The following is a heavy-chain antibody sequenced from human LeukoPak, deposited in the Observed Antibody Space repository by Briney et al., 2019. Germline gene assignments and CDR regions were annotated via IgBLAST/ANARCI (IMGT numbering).Heavy chain of an antibody. CDR1: GGSISSYY. CDR2: IYYSGST. V-gene: IGHV4-59*01. CDR3: ARDKGYGSGTLKGPYWLDP. J-gene: IGHJ5*02. Sequence: PSETLSLTCTVSGGSISSYYWSWIRQPPGKGLEWIGYIYYSGSTNYNPSLKSRVTISVDTSKNQFSLKLSSVTAADTAVYYCARDKGYGSGTLKGPYWLDPWGQGTLVTVSS. D-gene: IGHD3-10*01.